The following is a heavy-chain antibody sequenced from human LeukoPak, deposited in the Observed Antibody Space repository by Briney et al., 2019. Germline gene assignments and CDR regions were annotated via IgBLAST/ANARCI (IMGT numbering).Heavy chain of an antibody. CDR3: AWRVVPGYYMDV. CDR1: GGSISSSSYY. V-gene: IGHV4-39*01. J-gene: IGHJ6*03. Sequence: SETLSLTCTVSGGSISSSSYYWGWIRQPPGKGLEWIGSIHYSGSTYYNPSLKSRVTISVDTSKNQFSLKLSSVTAADTAVYYCAWRVVPGYYMDVWGKGTTVTVSS. D-gene: IGHD2-2*01. CDR2: IHYSGST.